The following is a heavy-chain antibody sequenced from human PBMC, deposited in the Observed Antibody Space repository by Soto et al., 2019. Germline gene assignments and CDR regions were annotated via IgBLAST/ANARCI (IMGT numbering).Heavy chain of an antibody. Sequence: GESLKISCKGSGYNFASYWISWVRQMPGKGLEWMGRIDPSDSYTNYSPSFQGHVTISADKSISTAYLQWSSLKASDTAMYYCARPIGALSTTDFTYWGQGTLVTVSS. CDR2: IDPSDSYT. CDR3: ARPIGALSTTDFTY. D-gene: IGHD3-22*01. CDR1: GYNFASYW. V-gene: IGHV5-10-1*01. J-gene: IGHJ4*02.